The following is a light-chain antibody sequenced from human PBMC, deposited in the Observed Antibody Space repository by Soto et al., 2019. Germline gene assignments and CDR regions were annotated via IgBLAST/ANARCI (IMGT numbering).Light chain of an antibody. V-gene: IGKV3-15*01. Sequence: EIVMTQSPATLSVSPGETATLSCRASQSVGSSVAWYHHKPGQAPRLLIVGASIRATGVPGRFSGGGSGTEFILPIATLQSEDFAVYYCQQYRNWPPLTFGGGTTVEI. CDR2: GAS. CDR3: QQYRNWPPLT. CDR1: QSVGSS. J-gene: IGKJ4*01.